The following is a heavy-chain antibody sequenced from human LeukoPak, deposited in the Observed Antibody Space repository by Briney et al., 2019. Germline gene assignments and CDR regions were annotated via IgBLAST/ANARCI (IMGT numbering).Heavy chain of an antibody. J-gene: IGHJ6*04. D-gene: IGHD2-2*01. V-gene: IGHV3-30*04. CDR1: GLTFSSYA. CDR2: ISYDGSKK. CDR3: ARAGGHCSSTSCYYYYGMDV. Sequence: GRSLRLSCAASGLTFSSYAMHWARHAPGEGLEWVGVISYDGSKKYYADSVKGRFTISRDNSKNTLYLQMNSLRAEDTAVYYCARAGGHCSSTSCYYYYGMDVWGKGTTVTVSS.